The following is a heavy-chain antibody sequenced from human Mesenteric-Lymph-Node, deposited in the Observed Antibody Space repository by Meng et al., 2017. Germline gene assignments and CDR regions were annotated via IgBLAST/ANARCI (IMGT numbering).Heavy chain of an antibody. V-gene: IGHV7-4-1*02. CDR3: ARDSPLDGYSLLDY. CDR1: GYTFTSYA. D-gene: IGHD5-24*01. Sequence: QVKWVQSGSELKQPGASVKVSCRPSGYTFTSYAINWVRQAPGQGPDWMGWIDPNTGNPTYDQGFTGRFVFSLDTSVSTAYLQINSLRADDTAVYYCARDSPLDGYSLLDYWGQGTLVTVSS. J-gene: IGHJ4*02. CDR2: IDPNTGNP.